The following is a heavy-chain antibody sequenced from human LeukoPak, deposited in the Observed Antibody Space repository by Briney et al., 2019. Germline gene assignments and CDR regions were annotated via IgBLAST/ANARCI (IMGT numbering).Heavy chain of an antibody. CDR1: GYSFTSSW. CDR3: ARRARYCSSFPLDF. V-gene: IGHV5-10-1*01. D-gene: IGHD6-13*01. J-gene: IGHJ4*02. Sequence: GESLKISCKGSGYSFTSSWIGWVRQMPGKGLEWMGIVDPTDPDVAYSPSFRGHVTMSADTSISTVYLQWSSLEASDTAIYFCARRARYCSSFPLDFWGQGTLVTVSS. CDR2: VDPTDPDV.